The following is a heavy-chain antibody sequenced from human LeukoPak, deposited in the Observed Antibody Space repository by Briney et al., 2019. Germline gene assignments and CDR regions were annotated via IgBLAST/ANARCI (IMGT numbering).Heavy chain of an antibody. CDR3: ARGSSPVTMVRGVTLDY. CDR2: ISCDGSNT. V-gene: IGHV3-30*03. CDR1: GFTFNNYG. D-gene: IGHD3-10*01. J-gene: IGHJ4*02. Sequence: GRSLRLSCAASGFTFNNYGMHWVRQAPGKGLEWVAIISCDGSNTYYADSVKGRFTISRDNSKNTLYLQMNSLRAEDTAVYYCARGSSPVTMVRGVTLDYWGQGTLVTVSS.